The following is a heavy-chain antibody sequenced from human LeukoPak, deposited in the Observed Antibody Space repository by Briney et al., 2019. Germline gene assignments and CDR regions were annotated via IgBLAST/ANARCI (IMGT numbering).Heavy chain of an antibody. Sequence: GRALRLSCAGSGFTFSSYAVHWVRQAPGKRLGWGAFISSDGTTEHYRDSVKGRFTLSRDNSKNTVSLQMNSLGTEDTAVYYCARGRDSGSFIIDYWGQGTLVTVSS. V-gene: IGHV3-30-3*01. CDR1: GFTFSSYA. CDR2: ISSDGTTE. J-gene: IGHJ4*02. D-gene: IGHD3-10*01. CDR3: ARGRDSGSFIIDY.